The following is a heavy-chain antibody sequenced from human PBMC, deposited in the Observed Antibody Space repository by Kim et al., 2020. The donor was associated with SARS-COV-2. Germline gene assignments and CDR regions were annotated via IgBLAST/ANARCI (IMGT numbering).Heavy chain of an antibody. D-gene: IGHD3-3*01. CDR1: GVSVSSPTVY. J-gene: IGHJ4*02. CDR3: ASGWRGDYGGDH. CDR2: ISYTTST. Sequence: SETLSLTCTVSGVSVSSPTVYWAWIRQPPGEGLEWIGSISYTTSTYYNPSLKSRVAISLDTSKNHFSLTLGSVTAADTAVYYCASGWRGDYGGDHWGQGTLVTASS. V-gene: IGHV4-39*02.